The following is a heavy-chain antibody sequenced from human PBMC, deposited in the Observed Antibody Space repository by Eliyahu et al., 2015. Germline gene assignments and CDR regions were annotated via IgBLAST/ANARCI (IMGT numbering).Heavy chain of an antibody. CDR2: IYYSGST. J-gene: IGHJ4*02. V-gene: IGHV4-61*01. CDR3: ARERIIVGATTFDY. Sequence: QVQLQESGPGLVXPSETLSLTCTXSGGSVXXGSYYWSWIRQPPGKGLEWIGYIYYSGSTNYNPSLKSRVTISVDTSKNQFSLKLSSVTAADTAVYYCARERIIVGATTFDYWGQGTLVTVSS. CDR1: GGSVXXGSYY. D-gene: IGHD1-26*01.